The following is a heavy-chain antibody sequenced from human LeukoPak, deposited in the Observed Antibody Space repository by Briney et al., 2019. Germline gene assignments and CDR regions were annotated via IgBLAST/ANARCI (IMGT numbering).Heavy chain of an antibody. D-gene: IGHD3-10*01. J-gene: IGHJ3*02. CDR2: IFYSGST. CDR1: IDSFTNYY. CDR3: AKSNGYGLVDI. V-gene: IGHV4-34*12. Sequence: SETLSLTCAVYIDSFTNYYWNWIRQPPGKGLEWIGNIFYSGSTYYSPSLKSRVTISLDTSRNQFSLKLNSVTAADTAVYYCAKSNGYGLVDIWGQGTMVTVSS.